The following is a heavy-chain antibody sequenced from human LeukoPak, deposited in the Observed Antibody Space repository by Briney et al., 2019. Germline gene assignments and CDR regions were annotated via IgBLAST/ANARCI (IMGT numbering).Heavy chain of an antibody. CDR2: ISAYNGNT. D-gene: IGHD6-19*01. J-gene: IGHJ4*02. CDR1: GYTFTSYG. V-gene: IGHV1-18*01. Sequence: GASVKVSCKASGYTFTSYGISWVRQAPGQGLEWMGWISAYNGNTNYAQKLQGRVTMTTDTSTSTAYMELRSLRSDDTAVYYCARAWIAVVGPPRDFDYWGQGTLVTVSS. CDR3: ARAWIAVVGPPRDFDY.